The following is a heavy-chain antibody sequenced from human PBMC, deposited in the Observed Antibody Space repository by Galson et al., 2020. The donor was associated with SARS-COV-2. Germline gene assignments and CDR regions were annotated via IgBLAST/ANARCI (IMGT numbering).Heavy chain of an antibody. Sequence: ASVKVSCKASGYTFTSYGISWVRQAPGQGLEWMGWISAYNGNTNYAQKLQGRVTMTTDTSTSTAYMELRSLRSDDTAVYYCARGGTYCSSGSGSDAFDIGGQVTMVSVAS. V-gene: IGHV1-18*01. J-gene: IGHJ3*02. CDR2: ISAYNGNT. CDR1: GYTFTSYG. D-gene: IGHD2-15*01. CDR3: ARGGTYCSSGSGSDAFDI.